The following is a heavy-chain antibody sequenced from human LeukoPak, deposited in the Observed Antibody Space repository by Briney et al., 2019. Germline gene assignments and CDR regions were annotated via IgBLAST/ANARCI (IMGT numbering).Heavy chain of an antibody. D-gene: IGHD6-19*01. CDR2: ISGSGGST. Sequence: GGSLRLSCAASGFTFSSYGMSWVRQAPGKGLEWVSAISGSGGSTYYADSVKGRFTISRDNSKNTLYLQMNSLRAEDTALYYCAKDTVPGWGLFDYRGQGSLVTVSS. CDR3: AKDTVPGWGLFDY. J-gene: IGHJ4*02. V-gene: IGHV3-23*01. CDR1: GFTFSSYG.